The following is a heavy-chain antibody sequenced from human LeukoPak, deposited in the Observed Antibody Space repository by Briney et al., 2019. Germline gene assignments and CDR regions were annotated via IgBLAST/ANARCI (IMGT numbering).Heavy chain of an antibody. J-gene: IGHJ4*02. CDR3: ARGLGSSGNYYFDY. Sequence: GGSLRLSCTASGFTFSSYWMNWVRQAPGKGLEWVANIKQDGSEKYYVDSVKGRFTISRDNAKKSLYLQMNSLRAEDTAVYYCARGLGSSGNYYFDYWGQGTLVTVSS. V-gene: IGHV3-7*04. CDR2: IKQDGSEK. D-gene: IGHD3-22*01. CDR1: GFTFSSYW.